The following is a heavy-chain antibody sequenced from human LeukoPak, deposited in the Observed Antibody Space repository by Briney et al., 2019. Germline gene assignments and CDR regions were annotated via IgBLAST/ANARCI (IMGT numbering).Heavy chain of an antibody. V-gene: IGHV4-39*07. CDR3: ARVNRLGSSWELDP. Sequence: PSETLSLTCTVSGGSISSSSYYWGWIRQPPGKGLEWTGSIYYSGSTYYNPSLKSRVTISVDTSKNQFSLKLSSVTAADTAVYYCARVNRLGSSWELDPWGQGTLVTVSS. CDR1: GGSISSSSYY. CDR2: IYYSGST. D-gene: IGHD6-13*01. J-gene: IGHJ5*02.